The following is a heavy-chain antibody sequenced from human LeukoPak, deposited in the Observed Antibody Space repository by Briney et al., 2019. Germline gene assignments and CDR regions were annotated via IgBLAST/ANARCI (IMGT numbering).Heavy chain of an antibody. J-gene: IGHJ4*02. D-gene: IGHD4-17*01. Sequence: PGGSLRLSCAASGFPVSSNYMNWVRQAPGKGLGWVSVIYSSGSTYYADSVRGRFTISRDNSKNTLYLQMNSLRAEDTAVYYCARDLYGVSHDYWGQGTLVTVSS. CDR3: ARDLYGVSHDY. CDR1: GFPVSSNY. CDR2: IYSSGST. V-gene: IGHV3-53*01.